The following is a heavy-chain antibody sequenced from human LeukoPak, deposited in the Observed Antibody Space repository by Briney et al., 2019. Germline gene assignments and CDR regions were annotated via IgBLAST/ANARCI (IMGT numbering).Heavy chain of an antibody. J-gene: IGHJ6*02. D-gene: IGHD6-6*01. CDR1: GGSISSSSYY. Sequence: SETLSLTCTVSGGSISSSSYYWGWIRQPPGKGLEWIGSIYYSGSTYYNPSLKSRVTISVDTSKNQFSLKLSSVTAADTAVYYCARDSGRPTYYYYGMDVWGQGTTVTVSS. CDR2: IYYSGST. CDR3: ARDSGRPTYYYYGMDV. V-gene: IGHV4-39*07.